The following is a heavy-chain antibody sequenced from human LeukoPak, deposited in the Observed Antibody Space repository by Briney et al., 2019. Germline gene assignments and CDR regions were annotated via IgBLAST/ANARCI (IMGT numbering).Heavy chain of an antibody. CDR1: GFTFTTYW. CDR3: GRAMDV. V-gene: IGHV3-7*03. Sequence: PGRSLRLSCAASGFTFTTYWMSWVRQAPGKGLEWVANIRQDGIEKHYVDSVKGRFTISRDNAKNSVYLQMNSLRAEDAAVYYCGRAMDVWGQGTTVTVSS. CDR2: IRQDGIEK. J-gene: IGHJ6*02.